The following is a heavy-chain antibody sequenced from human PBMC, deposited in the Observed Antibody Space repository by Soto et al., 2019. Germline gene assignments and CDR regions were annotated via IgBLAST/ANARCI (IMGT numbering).Heavy chain of an antibody. D-gene: IGHD6-13*01. Sequence: SETLSLTCTVSGGSMNNNYWSWIRQPPGKGLEWIAWIHSRGHSYSNPSLRSRVTMSIDTSKSQFSLKVTSVTAADTAVYYCARSFSSWSLDYWGQGTLVTVSS. CDR2: IHSRGHS. J-gene: IGHJ4*02. CDR3: ARSFSSWSLDY. CDR1: GGSMNNNY. V-gene: IGHV4-4*08.